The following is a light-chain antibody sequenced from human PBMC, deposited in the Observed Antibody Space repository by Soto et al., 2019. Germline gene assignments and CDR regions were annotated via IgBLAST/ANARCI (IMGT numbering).Light chain of an antibody. CDR2: GAS. V-gene: IGKV3-20*01. CDR1: QSVSRSY. J-gene: IGKJ1*01. Sequence: EIVLTQSPGTLSLSPGERATLSCRASQSVSRSYLAWYQQKPGQAPRLRIYGASIRATGIPDRFSGSGSGTDFSLTINKLEPEDFAVYYCQQYGSSPPWTFGQGTKVEIK. CDR3: QQYGSSPPWT.